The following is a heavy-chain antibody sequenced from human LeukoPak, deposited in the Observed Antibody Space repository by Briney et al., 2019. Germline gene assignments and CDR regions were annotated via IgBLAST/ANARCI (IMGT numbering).Heavy chain of an antibody. V-gene: IGHV3-23*01. CDR2: ISGSGGST. J-gene: IGHJ4*02. Sequence: GGSLRLSCAASGFTFSSYAMSWVRQAPGKGLEWVSAISGSGGSTYYADSVKGRFTISRDNSKNTLYLQMNSLRAEDTAVYYCAKDLGGYYYDSSGYPLLDYWGQGTLVTVSS. CDR3: AKDLGGYYYDSSGYPLLDY. D-gene: IGHD3-22*01. CDR1: GFTFSSYA.